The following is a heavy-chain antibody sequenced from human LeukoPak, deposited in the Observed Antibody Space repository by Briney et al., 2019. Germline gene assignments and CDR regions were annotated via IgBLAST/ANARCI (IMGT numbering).Heavy chain of an antibody. D-gene: IGHD2-2*01. CDR2: ISGSGGST. Sequence: PGGSLTLSCAASGFTFSSYAMSWVRQAPGPGLERVSAISGSGGSTYYADSVQGRVTISRDNSKNTLYLQMNSLRAEDTAVYYCARRYCSSTTCPVDCWGQGTLVTVSS. J-gene: IGHJ4*02. CDR3: ARRYCSSTTCPVDC. V-gene: IGHV3-23*01. CDR1: GFTFSSYA.